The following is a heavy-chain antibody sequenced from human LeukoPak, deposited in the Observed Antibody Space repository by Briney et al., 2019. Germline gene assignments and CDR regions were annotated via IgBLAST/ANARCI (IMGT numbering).Heavy chain of an antibody. CDR2: ISSNGVYT. CDR3: ARAKYSIN. D-gene: IGHD2-21*01. CDR1: GFTFSSYG. J-gene: IGHJ4*02. V-gene: IGHV3-64*01. Sequence: GGSLRLSCAASGFTFSSYGMYWVRQAPGKGLEHVSGISSNGVYTYYANTVKGRFTISRDNSKNMLYLQMNSLRAEDTAVYYCARAKYSINWGQGTLVTVSS.